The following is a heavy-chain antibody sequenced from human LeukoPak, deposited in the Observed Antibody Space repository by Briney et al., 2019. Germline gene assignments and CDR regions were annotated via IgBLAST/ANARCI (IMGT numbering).Heavy chain of an antibody. J-gene: IGHJ4*02. CDR3: AKDGISGNSYPGGTEY. D-gene: IGHD5-18*01. V-gene: IGHV3-9*01. CDR2: INWNSDKT. CDR1: GFTFYDYA. Sequence: GGSLRLSCSASGFTFYDYAMHWGRQAPGKGLEWVSVINWNSDKTAFADSVKGRFTISRDNAKKSLHLQMNSLRPEDTAFYYCAKDGISGNSYPGGTEYWGQGTLVAVSS.